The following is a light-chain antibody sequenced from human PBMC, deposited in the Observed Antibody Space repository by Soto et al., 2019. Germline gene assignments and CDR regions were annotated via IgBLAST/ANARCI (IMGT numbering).Light chain of an antibody. CDR3: QTWGTDIVV. V-gene: IGLV4-69*01. CDR1: SGHSSYA. J-gene: IGLJ2*01. CDR2: LNSDGSH. Sequence: QSVLTQSPSASASLGASVKLTCTLSSGHSSYAIAWHQQQPEKGPRYLMKLNSDGSHSKGDGIPDRFLGSSSGAERYLTISSLQSEDEADYYCQTWGTDIVVFGGGTKLTVL.